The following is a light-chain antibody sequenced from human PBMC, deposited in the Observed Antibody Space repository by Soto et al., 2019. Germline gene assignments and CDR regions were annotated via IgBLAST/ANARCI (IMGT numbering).Light chain of an antibody. V-gene: IGLV2-14*03. CDR3: SSYLISTILGV. J-gene: IGLJ1*01. Sequence: QSALTQPASVSGSPGQSITISCTGTSSDVGDYNYVSWYQQHPGKAPKLMIYDVSNRPSGVSNRFSGSKSGNTAFLTISGLQAEDEADYYCSSYLISTILGVFGTGTKLTVL. CDR1: SSDVGDYNY. CDR2: DVS.